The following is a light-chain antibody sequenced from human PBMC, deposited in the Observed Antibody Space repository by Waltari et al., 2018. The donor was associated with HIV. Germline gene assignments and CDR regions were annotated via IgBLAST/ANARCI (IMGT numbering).Light chain of an antibody. CDR3: ASWDDKLSHWV. V-gene: IGLV1-47*01. CDR2: RNE. J-gene: IGLJ3*02. CDR1: NSNAGNHF. Sequence: QSVLTQSHSAPKTPGQMGLMSCSGTNSNAGNHFVSWFQQVSGGAPKLVIYRNERRQPGVPDRFSAAKSGSSASLAISGLQSDDEAYYFWASWDDKLSHWVFGGGTKLTV.